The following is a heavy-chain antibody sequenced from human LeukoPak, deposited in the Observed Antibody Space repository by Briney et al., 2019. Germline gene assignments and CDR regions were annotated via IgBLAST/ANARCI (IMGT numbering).Heavy chain of an antibody. J-gene: IGHJ4*02. CDR1: GGSISSGGYY. D-gene: IGHD6-19*01. V-gene: IGHV4-31*03. CDR2: IYYSGST. Sequence: PSETLSLTCTVSGGSISSGGYYWSWIRQHPGKGLEWIGYIYYSGSTYYNPSLKSRVTISVDTSKNQFSLKLSSVTAADTAVYYCARGGEDSSGWYPSDYWGQGTLSPSPQ. CDR3: ARGGEDSSGWYPSDY.